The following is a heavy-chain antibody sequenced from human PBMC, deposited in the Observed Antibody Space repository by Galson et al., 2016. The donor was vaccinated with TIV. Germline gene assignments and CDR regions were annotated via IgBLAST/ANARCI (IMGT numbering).Heavy chain of an antibody. D-gene: IGHD1/OR15-1a*01. CDR1: GYTFTNYG. V-gene: IGHV1-18*01. CDR3: ARDVRGTWTNMDQ. CDR2: IGTYNGDR. Sequence: SVKVSCKASGYTFTNYGISWVRQAPGQGLEWMGWIGTYNGDRRYAQKFQDRVTMITDTSTSTAYLEVRSLRSDDTAVYYCARDVRGTWTNMDQWGQGTLVTVSS. J-gene: IGHJ4*02.